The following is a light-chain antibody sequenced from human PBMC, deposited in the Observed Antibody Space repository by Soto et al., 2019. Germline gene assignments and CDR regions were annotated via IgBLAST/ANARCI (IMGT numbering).Light chain of an antibody. CDR1: SSDVGGYNF. J-gene: IGLJ2*01. Sequence: QSALTQPPSASRSPGQSVTISCTGTSSDVGGYNFVSWYQQHPGKAPKLMISEVSKRPSGVPDRFSGSKSGNTASLTVSGLQAEDEADYYCSSYAGSNNLVFGGGTKLTVL. CDR2: EVS. V-gene: IGLV2-8*02. CDR3: SSYAGSNNLV.